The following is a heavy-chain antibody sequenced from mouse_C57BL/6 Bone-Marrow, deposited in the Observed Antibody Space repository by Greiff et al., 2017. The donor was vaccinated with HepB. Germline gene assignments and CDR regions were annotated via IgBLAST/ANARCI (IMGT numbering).Heavy chain of an antibody. J-gene: IGHJ3*01. D-gene: IGHD1-1*01. CDR3: ARGGFTTVVAKGLAY. CDR2: IHPNSGST. V-gene: IGHV1-64*01. CDR1: GYTFTSYW. Sequence: QVQLQQPGAELVKPGASVKLSCKASGYTFTSYWMHWVKQRPGQGLEWIGMIHPNSGSTNYNEKFKSKATLTVDKSSSTASMQLSSLTSEDSAVDYCARGGFTTVVAKGLAYWGQGTLVTVSA.